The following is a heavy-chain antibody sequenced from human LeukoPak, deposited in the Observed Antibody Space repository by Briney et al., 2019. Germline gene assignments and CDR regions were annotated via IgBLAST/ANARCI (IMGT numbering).Heavy chain of an antibody. V-gene: IGHV3-23*01. D-gene: IGHD4-23*01. CDR2: IGSDSRA. Sequence: SGGSLRLSCAASGFTFSSNAMSWVRQAPGKGLEWVSGIGSDSRAHYADSVEGRFTISRDNSKNMLYLQMNNLRAEDTAVYYCAKDILRWSFDYWGQGTLVTVSS. CDR1: GFTFSSNA. CDR3: AKDILRWSFDY. J-gene: IGHJ4*02.